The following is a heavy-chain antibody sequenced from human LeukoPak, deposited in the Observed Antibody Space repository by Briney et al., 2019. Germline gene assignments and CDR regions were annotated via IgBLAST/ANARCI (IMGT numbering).Heavy chain of an antibody. CDR2: INSDASDT. CDR1: GFTFSGHW. V-gene: IGHV3-74*01. Sequence: PGGSLRLSRAASGFTFSGHWMHWVRQAPGKGLVWISRINSDASDTNYADFVKGRFTISRDNAKNTVYLQINSLRDEDTAVYYCARICSSTDCLIPDWGQGTLVTVSS. D-gene: IGHD2-2*01. J-gene: IGHJ4*02. CDR3: ARICSSTDCLIPD.